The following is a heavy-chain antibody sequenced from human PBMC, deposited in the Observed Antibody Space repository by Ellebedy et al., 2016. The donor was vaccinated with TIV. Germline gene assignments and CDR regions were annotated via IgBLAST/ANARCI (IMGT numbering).Heavy chain of an antibody. D-gene: IGHD3-10*01. CDR3: ARDDQLASGSYYNAPLGY. Sequence: SVKVSCKASGGTFSSYAISWVRQAPGQGLEWMGAINPIFGTPNYAQKFQGRVQITADESTGTAYMEMSSLRSEDTAVYFCARDDQLASGSYYNAPLGYWGQGTLVTVSS. J-gene: IGHJ4*02. CDR1: GGTFSSYA. V-gene: IGHV1-69*13. CDR2: INPIFGTP.